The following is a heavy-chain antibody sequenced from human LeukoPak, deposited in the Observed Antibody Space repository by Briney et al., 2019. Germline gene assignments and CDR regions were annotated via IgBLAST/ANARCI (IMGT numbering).Heavy chain of an antibody. V-gene: IGHV4-59*01. J-gene: IGHJ5*02. D-gene: IGHD3-10*01. CDR3: ARVGLDGRGANWFGP. CDR2: IYYSGST. Sequence: SETLSLTCTVSGGSISSYYWSWIRQPPGKGLEWIGYIYYSGSTNYNPSLKSRVTISVDTSKNQFSLKLSSVTAADTAVYYCARVGLDGRGANWFGPWGQGTLVTVSS. CDR1: GGSISSYY.